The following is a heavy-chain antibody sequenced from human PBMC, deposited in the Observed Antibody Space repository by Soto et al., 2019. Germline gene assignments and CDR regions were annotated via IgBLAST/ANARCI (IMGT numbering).Heavy chain of an antibody. CDR1: GGSISSYY. J-gene: IGHJ4*02. Sequence: SETLSLTCTVSGGSISSYYWSWIRQPPGKGLEWIGYIYYSGSTNYNPSLKSRVTISVDTSKNQFSLKLSSVTAADTAVYYCARSYYDFWSGYSPRAYYFDYWGQGTLVTVSS. D-gene: IGHD3-3*01. V-gene: IGHV4-59*01. CDR2: IYYSGST. CDR3: ARSYYDFWSGYSPRAYYFDY.